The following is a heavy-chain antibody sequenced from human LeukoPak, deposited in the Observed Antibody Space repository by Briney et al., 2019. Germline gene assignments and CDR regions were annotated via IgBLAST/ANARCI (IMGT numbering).Heavy chain of an antibody. CDR3: AREPNGCLDY. Sequence: GGSLRLSCAASGFTFSDYWMSWVRQAPGKGLEWVANIKQDGSEKYYVDSVKGRFTISRDNAKNSLYLQMNSLRAEDTAVYYCAREPNGCLDYWGQGTLVTVSS. V-gene: IGHV3-7*01. D-gene: IGHD5-24*01. CDR1: GFTFSDYW. CDR2: IKQDGSEK. J-gene: IGHJ4*02.